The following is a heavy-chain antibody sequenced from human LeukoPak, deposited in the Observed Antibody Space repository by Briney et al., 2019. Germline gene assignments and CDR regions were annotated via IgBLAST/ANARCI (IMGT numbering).Heavy chain of an antibody. D-gene: IGHD2-15*01. CDR2: ITANGGGT. Sequence: PRGSLRLSCAPSGFTFSTSAMSWVRQAPGKGLEWVSTITANGGGTYYADSVEGRFTISRDNPKNTLYLQMSRLRTDDTAVYYCARETSGSFPYWGQGTLVTVSS. V-gene: IGHV3-23*01. CDR1: GFTFSTSA. CDR3: ARETSGSFPY. J-gene: IGHJ4*02.